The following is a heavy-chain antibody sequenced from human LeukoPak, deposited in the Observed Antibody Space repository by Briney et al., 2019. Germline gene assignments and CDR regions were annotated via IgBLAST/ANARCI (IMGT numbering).Heavy chain of an antibody. Sequence: SSETLSLTCTVSGGSISSSSYYWGWIRQPPGKGLEWIGSIYYSGSTNYNPSLKSRVTISVDTSNNQFSLKLSSVTGADTAVYYCARVDSSSWDLLEYWGQGTLVTVSS. D-gene: IGHD6-13*01. V-gene: IGHV4-39*07. J-gene: IGHJ4*02. CDR2: IYYSGST. CDR1: GGSISSSSYY. CDR3: ARVDSSSWDLLEY.